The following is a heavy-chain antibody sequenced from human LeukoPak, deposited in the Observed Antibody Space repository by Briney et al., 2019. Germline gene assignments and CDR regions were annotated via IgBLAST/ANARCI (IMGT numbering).Heavy chain of an antibody. CDR3: AKDDAWGRYKD. D-gene: IGHD3-16*01. CDR2: ISGRGGSA. J-gene: IGHJ1*01. V-gene: IGHV3-23*01. Sequence: PGGSLRLSCAASGFTLSSYWMSWVRQAPGKGLEWVSAISGRGGSAYYAASVKGRFTISRDNSKNTVSLQMNSLRGEDTAVYYCAKDDAWGRYKDWGQGTLVTVSS. CDR1: GFTLSSYW.